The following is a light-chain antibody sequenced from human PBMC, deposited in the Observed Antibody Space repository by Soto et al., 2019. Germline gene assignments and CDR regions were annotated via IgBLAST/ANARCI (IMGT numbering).Light chain of an antibody. Sequence: DIQMTQSPPSLSVSVGDRITITCRASQSISRYLNWYQHKPGKAPKLLINAASSLERGVPSRFSGGGSGTDFTLNISSLQPDDFATYYCQQNYRATPWTFGQGTKVDIK. CDR1: QSISRY. V-gene: IGKV1-39*01. CDR3: QQNYRATPWT. CDR2: AAS. J-gene: IGKJ1*01.